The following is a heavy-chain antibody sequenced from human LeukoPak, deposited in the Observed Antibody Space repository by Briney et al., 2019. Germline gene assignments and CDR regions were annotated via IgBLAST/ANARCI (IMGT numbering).Heavy chain of an antibody. Sequence: GGSLRLSCAASGFTFSSHTMNWVRQAPGKGLEWVSVVSGGGDITIYADSVKGRFTISRDNSKNTLYLQMNSLRAEDTAVYYCARNTGSYYVYTTFDIWGQGTMVTVSS. CDR1: GFTFSSHT. D-gene: IGHD3-10*02. V-gene: IGHV3-23*01. J-gene: IGHJ3*02. CDR3: ARNTGSYYVYTTFDI. CDR2: VSGGGDIT.